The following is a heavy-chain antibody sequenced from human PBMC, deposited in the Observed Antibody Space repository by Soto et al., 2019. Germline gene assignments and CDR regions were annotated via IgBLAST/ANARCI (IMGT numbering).Heavy chain of an antibody. CDR1: GVTFTNDG. Sequence: QVQLVESGGGVVQPEKSLRLSCAASGVTFTNDGMHWVLQAPGKGLAWVAGIWLDGSNQNDTDSLKGRFTISRDNSNSTLYMQLNSLRAEDTAVYYCVRDYTYGSGARSGHSWFDPWGQGTLVSVSS. J-gene: IGHJ5*02. CDR2: IWLDGSNQ. CDR3: VRDYTYGSGARSGHSWFDP. V-gene: IGHV3-33*01. D-gene: IGHD3-10*01.